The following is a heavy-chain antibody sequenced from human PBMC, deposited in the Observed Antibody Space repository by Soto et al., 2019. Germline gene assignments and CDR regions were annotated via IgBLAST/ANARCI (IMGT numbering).Heavy chain of an antibody. CDR3: ARISYWVKDY. D-gene: IGHD2-8*02. Sequence: ENLSLTCTFSGASLSSGSYYWSWIRQPPGKGLEWIGYFYYTGTTKYNPSLESRVTISADTSKNQFSLNLTSVTAADTAVYYCARISYWVKDYWGQGALVTVSS. J-gene: IGHJ4*02. CDR2: FYYTGTT. V-gene: IGHV4-61*01. CDR1: GASLSSGSYY.